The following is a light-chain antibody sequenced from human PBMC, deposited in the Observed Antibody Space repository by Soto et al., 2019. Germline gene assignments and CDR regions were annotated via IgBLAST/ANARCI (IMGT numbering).Light chain of an antibody. V-gene: IGLV3-1*01. CDR2: QAS. Sequence: SSELTQPPSVSVSPGQTASITCSGVKLGDKYACWYQQKPGQSPVLVIYQASKRPSGIPERFSGSSSGNTATLTISGTQAMDEADYYCQAWGSSTGVFGGGTKLTVL. CDR1: KLGDKY. CDR3: QAWGSSTGV. J-gene: IGLJ2*01.